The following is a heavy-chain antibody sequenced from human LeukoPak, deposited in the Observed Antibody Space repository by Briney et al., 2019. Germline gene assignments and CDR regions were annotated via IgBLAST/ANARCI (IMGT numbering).Heavy chain of an antibody. D-gene: IGHD3-3*01. V-gene: IGHV4-38-2*02. CDR1: GYSINSGYY. CDR2: IYHSGST. Sequence: SETLSLTCTVSGYSINSGYYWGWIRQPPGKGLEWIGSIYHSGSTNYDPSLKSRVTISVDKSKNQFSLKLSSVTAADTAVYYCARDFPMPYYDFWSGYYTGRSWFDPWGQGTLVTVSS. J-gene: IGHJ5*02. CDR3: ARDFPMPYYDFWSGYYTGRSWFDP.